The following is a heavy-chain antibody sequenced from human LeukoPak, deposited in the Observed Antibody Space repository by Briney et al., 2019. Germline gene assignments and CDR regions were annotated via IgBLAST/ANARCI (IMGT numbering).Heavy chain of an antibody. CDR2: IRSTGST. Sequence: PSETLSLTCTVSGGPVSDYFWSWIRQPPGKGLEWVAYIRSTGSTNYNPSLKSRLMISLDTSKSQVSLKLSSVTAADTAVYYCARHNQVTVTTSSYTYPMDVWGQGTTVSVSS. J-gene: IGHJ6*02. CDR1: GGPVSDYF. D-gene: IGHD4-11*01. V-gene: IGHV4-59*08. CDR3: ARHNQVTVTTSSYTYPMDV.